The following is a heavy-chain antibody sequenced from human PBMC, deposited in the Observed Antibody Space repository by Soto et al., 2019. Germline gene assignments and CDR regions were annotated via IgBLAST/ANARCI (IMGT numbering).Heavy chain of an antibody. CDR3: AGGGGSGSYDAFDI. V-gene: IGHV3-7*03. CDR1: GFTFSSYW. J-gene: IGHJ3*02. D-gene: IGHD3-10*01. Sequence: GGSLRLSCAASGFTFSSYWMSWVRQAPGKGLEWVANIKQDGSEKYYVDSVKGRFTISRDNAKNSLYLQMNSPRAEDTAVYYCAGGGGSGSYDAFDIWGQGTMVTVSS. CDR2: IKQDGSEK.